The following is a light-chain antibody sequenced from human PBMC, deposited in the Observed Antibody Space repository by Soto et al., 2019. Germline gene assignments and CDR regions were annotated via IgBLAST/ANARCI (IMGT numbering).Light chain of an antibody. CDR2: GAT. CDR1: QSVSSY. J-gene: IGKJ1*01. CDR3: QQYNNWPRT. Sequence: EIVLTQSPATLSLSPGERATLSCRASQSVSSYLAWYQQKPGQAPRLLIHGATTRATGIPARFSGSGSGTEFTLTISSLQSEDFAVYYCQQYNNWPRTFGQGTKVEIK. V-gene: IGKV3-15*01.